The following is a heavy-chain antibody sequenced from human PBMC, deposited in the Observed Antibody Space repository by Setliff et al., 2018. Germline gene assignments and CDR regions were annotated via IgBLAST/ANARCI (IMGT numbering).Heavy chain of an antibody. V-gene: IGHV4-39*07. CDR2: IYHSGSS. J-gene: IGHJ4*02. D-gene: IGHD7-27*01. CDR3: AKFGPLDLTGDWAFDN. CDR1: GGSISSRSYY. Sequence: SETLSLTCTVSGGSISSRSYYWGWIRRPPGKGLEWIGSIYHSGSSYYNPSLRSRVTISVDTSKNQFSLILRSVTAADTAVYYCAKFGPLDLTGDWAFDNWGQGTLVTVSS.